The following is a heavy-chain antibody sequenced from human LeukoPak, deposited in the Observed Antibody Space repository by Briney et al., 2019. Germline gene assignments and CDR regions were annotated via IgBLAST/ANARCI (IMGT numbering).Heavy chain of an antibody. J-gene: IGHJ4*02. D-gene: IGHD3-10*01. Sequence: PSETLSLTYTVSGGSISSCYWSWIRQPPGKGLEWIGYIYYSGNSNYNPSLQSRVTISVDTSKNQFSLKLNSVTAADTAVYYCARDRGPFGYWGQGTLVTVSS. CDR1: GGSISSCY. CDR3: ARDRGPFGY. V-gene: IGHV4-59*01. CDR2: IYYSGNS.